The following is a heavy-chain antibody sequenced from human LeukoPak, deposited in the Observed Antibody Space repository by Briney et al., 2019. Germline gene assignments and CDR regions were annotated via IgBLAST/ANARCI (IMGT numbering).Heavy chain of an antibody. CDR3: ARGSSGWTSPFDY. Sequence: GGSLRLSCEASGFTLSTYWMNWVRQVPGKGLDWVANIKQDGSEKRYVDSVKGRFTISRDNTKNSLYLQMNSLRADDTAVYYCARGSSGWTSPFDYWGQGTLVTVSS. V-gene: IGHV3-7*01. CDR2: IKQDGSEK. CDR1: GFTLSTYW. D-gene: IGHD6-19*01. J-gene: IGHJ4*02.